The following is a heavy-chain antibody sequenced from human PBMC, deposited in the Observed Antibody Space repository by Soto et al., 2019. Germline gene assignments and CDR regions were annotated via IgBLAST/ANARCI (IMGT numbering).Heavy chain of an antibody. CDR1: GFTFSSYS. CDR3: ARDHYDSSGFYNIFFYDYGLDV. J-gene: IGHJ6*02. V-gene: IGHV3-21*01. CDR2: ISSGRSYI. D-gene: IGHD3-22*01. Sequence: EVQLVESGGGLVKAGGSLRLSCSASGFTFSSYSMNWVRQAPGKGLEWVSSISSGRSYIYYADSVKGRFTISRDNAKNSLYLQMNSLRAEDTAVYYCARDHYDSSGFYNIFFYDYGLDVWGPGSTVTVS.